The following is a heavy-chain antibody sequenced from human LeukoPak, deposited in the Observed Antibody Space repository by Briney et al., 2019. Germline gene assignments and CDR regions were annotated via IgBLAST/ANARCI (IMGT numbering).Heavy chain of an antibody. V-gene: IGHV4-34*01. CDR2: INHSGST. CDR3: ARRMECSSTSCYPANWFDP. Sequence: SETLSLTCAVYGGSFSGYYWSWIRQPPGKGLEWIGEINHSGSTNYNPSLKSRVTISVDTSKNQFSLKLSSVTAADTAVYYCARRMECSSTSCYPANWFDPWGQGTLVTVSS. CDR1: GGSFSGYY. J-gene: IGHJ5*02. D-gene: IGHD2-2*01.